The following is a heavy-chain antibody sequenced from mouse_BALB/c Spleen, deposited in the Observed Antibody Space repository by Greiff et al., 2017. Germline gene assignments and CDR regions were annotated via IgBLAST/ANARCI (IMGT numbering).Heavy chain of an antibody. V-gene: IGHV1-9*01. D-gene: IGHD2-4*01. Sequence: VKLQQSGAELMKPGASVKISCKATGYTFSSYLIEWVKQRPGHGLEWIGEILPGSGSTNYNEKFKGKATFTADTSSNTAYMQLSSLTSEDSAVYYCANYDGGWDVWGAGTTVTVSS. CDR3: ANYDGGWDV. CDR2: ILPGSGST. CDR1: GYTFSSYL. J-gene: IGHJ1*01.